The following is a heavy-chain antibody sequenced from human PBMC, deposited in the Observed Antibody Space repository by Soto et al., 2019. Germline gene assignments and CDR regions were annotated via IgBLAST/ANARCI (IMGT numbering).Heavy chain of an antibody. Sequence: GGSLRLSCAASGFTFSDYAMHWVRQAPGKGLEWVAVISYDGRNKHYGDSVKGRFIISRDNSKNTLYLQMNSLRPEDTAVYYCASLYYDFWSGYPGRDYYGMDVWGQGTTVTVSS. CDR1: GFTFSDYA. D-gene: IGHD3-3*01. CDR2: ISYDGRNK. V-gene: IGHV3-30*04. J-gene: IGHJ6*02. CDR3: ASLYYDFWSGYPGRDYYGMDV.